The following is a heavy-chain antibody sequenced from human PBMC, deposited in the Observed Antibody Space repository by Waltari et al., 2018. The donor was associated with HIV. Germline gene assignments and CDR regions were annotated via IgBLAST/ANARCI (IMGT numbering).Heavy chain of an antibody. CDR3: ASTTFYYDNSGYFRYYFDY. D-gene: IGHD3-22*01. Sequence: QVQLQESGPGLVKPSETLSLTCPVSGGSISSYFWSWIRQPPGKGLEWIGYIYYSGSTNYNPSLKSRVTISVDTSKNQFSLKLTSVTAADTAVYYCASTTFYYDNSGYFRYYFDYWGQGTLVTVAS. CDR1: GGSISSYF. V-gene: IGHV4-59*01. J-gene: IGHJ4*02. CDR2: IYYSGST.